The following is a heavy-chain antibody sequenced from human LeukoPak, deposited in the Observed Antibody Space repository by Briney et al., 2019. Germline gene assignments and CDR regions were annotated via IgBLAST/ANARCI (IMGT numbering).Heavy chain of an antibody. CDR3: ARDQYYYDSSGYGGLYYFDY. V-gene: IGHV4-61*02. D-gene: IGHD3-22*01. CDR1: GDSISIGNSY. J-gene: IGHJ4*02. CDR2: IYTSGST. Sequence: PSETLSLTCTVSGDSISIGNSYWNWIRQPAGKGLEWIGRIYTSGSTNYNPSLKSRVTMSVDTSKNQFSLKLSSVTAADTAVYYCARDQYYYDSSGYGGLYYFDYWGQGTLVTVSS.